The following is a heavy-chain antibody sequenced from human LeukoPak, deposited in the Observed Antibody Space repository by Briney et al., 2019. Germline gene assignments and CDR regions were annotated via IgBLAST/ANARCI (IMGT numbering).Heavy chain of an antibody. CDR1: GGSFSGYY. D-gene: IGHD3-9*01. V-gene: IGHV4-34*01. Sequence: PSETLSLTCAVYGGSFSGYYWNWIRQPPGKGLEWIGEINHSGSTNYNPSLKSRVTISVDTSKNQFSLKLSSVTAADTAVYYCARGASYYDILTGYYSRYYYYYGMDVWGQGTTVTVSS. CDR2: INHSGST. J-gene: IGHJ6*02. CDR3: ARGASYYDILTGYYSRYYYYYGMDV.